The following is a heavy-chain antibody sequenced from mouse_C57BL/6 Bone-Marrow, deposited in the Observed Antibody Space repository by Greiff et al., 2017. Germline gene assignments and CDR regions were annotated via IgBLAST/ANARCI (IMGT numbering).Heavy chain of an antibody. CDR3: ARGTTVVRNWFAY. J-gene: IGHJ3*01. CDR2: IYPGSGST. Sequence: QVQLQQPGAELVKPGASVKMSCKASGYTFTSYWITWVKQRPGQGLEWIGDIYPGSGSTNYNEKFKSKATLTVDTSSSTAYMQLSSLTSEDSAVYYCARGTTVVRNWFAYWGQGTLVTVSA. D-gene: IGHD1-1*01. V-gene: IGHV1-55*01. CDR1: GYTFTSYW.